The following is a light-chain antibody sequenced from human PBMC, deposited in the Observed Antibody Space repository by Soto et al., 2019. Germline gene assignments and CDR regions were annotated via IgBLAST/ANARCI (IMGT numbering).Light chain of an antibody. CDR2: QDS. J-gene: IGLJ2*01. Sequence: SYELTQPPSVSVSPGQTASITCSGDKLGDKYACWYQQKPGQSPVLVIYQDSKRPSGIPERFSGSNSGNTATLTISGTQAMDEADYYCQASDSNTVVFGGGTKVTVL. CDR1: KLGDKY. CDR3: QASDSNTVV. V-gene: IGLV3-1*01.